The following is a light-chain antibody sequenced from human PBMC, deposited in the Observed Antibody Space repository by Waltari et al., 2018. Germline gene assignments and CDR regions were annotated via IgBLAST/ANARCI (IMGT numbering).Light chain of an antibody. CDR3: CSYAGIGTLYV. CDR2: EGT. J-gene: IGLJ1*01. V-gene: IGLV2-23*01. CDR1: SSDIGRYNL. Sequence: QSALTQPASVSGSPGQSITISCTGTSSDIGRYNLVSWYQQHPGNGPKLMIYEGTKRPSGVSDRFSGSKSGNTASLTISGLQAEDEADYYCCSYAGIGTLYVFGTGTKVTVL.